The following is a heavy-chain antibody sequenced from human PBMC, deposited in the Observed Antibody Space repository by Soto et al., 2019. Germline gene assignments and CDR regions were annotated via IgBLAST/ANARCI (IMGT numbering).Heavy chain of an antibody. D-gene: IGHD4-17*01. J-gene: IGHJ4*02. CDR3: GRRIRADYGDYGYSDY. Sequence: QVQLVQSGAEVKKPGASVKVSCKASGYTFTNYYIHWVRQAPGQGLEWMGIINPSGGSTSYAQKVQGRVNNTKETSQGTLDIEVSSLGSEETAGYFCGRRIRADYGDYGYSDYWGQGSLVTVSS. CDR2: INPSGGST. V-gene: IGHV1-46*01. CDR1: GYTFTNYY.